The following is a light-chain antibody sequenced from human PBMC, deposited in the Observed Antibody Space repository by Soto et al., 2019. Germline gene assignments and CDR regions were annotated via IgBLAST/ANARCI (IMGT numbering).Light chain of an antibody. CDR2: VAS. CDR1: YSITSDF. J-gene: IGKJ1*01. V-gene: IGKV3-20*01. Sequence: DIVLTQSPDSLSLSPGESATLSCRADYSITSDFVAWYQQKPGQAPRLLIYVASRRASGIPDRFSGSGSGTYFTLTINRLGPEDSAVYYCQQYGSSIWTFGQGTKVDIK. CDR3: QQYGSSIWT.